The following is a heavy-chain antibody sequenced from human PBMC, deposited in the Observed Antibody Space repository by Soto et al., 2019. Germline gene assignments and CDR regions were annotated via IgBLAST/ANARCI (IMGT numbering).Heavy chain of an antibody. CDR1: GYTFTSYD. V-gene: IGHV1-8*01. J-gene: IGHJ6*02. CDR2: MNPNSGNT. Sequence: NNPRASVKVSCKASGYTFTSYDINWVRQATGQGLEWMGWMNPNSGNTGYAQKFQGRVTMTRNTSISTAYMELSSLRSEDTAVYYCARWFGELFGGDYGMDVWGQGTTVTVSS. D-gene: IGHD3-10*01. CDR3: ARWFGELFGGDYGMDV.